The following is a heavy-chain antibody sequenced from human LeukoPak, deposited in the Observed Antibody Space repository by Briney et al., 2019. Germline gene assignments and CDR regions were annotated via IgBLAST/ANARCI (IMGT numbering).Heavy chain of an antibody. CDR2: ISAYNGNT. V-gene: IGHV1-18*01. CDR3: ANVLAAVGRDVYMDV. Sequence: ASVKVSCKASGYTFTSYGISWVRQAPGQGLEWMGWISAYNGNTNYAQKLQGRVTMTTDTSTSTAYMELRSLRSDDTAVYYCANVLAAVGRDVYMDVWGKGTTVTVSS. D-gene: IGHD2-8*01. CDR1: GYTFTSYG. J-gene: IGHJ6*03.